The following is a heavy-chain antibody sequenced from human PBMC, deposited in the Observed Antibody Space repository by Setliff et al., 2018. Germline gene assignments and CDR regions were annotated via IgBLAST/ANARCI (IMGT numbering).Heavy chain of an antibody. CDR1: GASISANHY. CDR3: ARESIGRGHWFDP. CDR2: ISYGGNT. Sequence: SETLSLTCTVSGASISANHYWGWIRQTPGKGLEWIGSISYGGNTYYDPSLKSRVTISVDTSKNQFSLKLSSVTAADTAVYFCARESIGRGHWFDPWGQGTLVTVSS. J-gene: IGHJ5*02. D-gene: IGHD1-26*01. V-gene: IGHV4-39*07.